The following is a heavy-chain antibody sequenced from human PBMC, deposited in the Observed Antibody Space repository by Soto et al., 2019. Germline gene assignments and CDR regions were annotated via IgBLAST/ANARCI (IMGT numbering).Heavy chain of an antibody. Sequence: PGESLKISCKGSGYSFAGYWITWVRQKPGKGLEWMGRIDPSDSQTYYSPSFRGHVTISVTKSITTVFLQWSSLRASDTAMYYCASSVLVTSTMNYFDLWGQGTLVTVSS. CDR3: ASSVLVTSTMNYFDL. CDR2: IDPSDSQT. CDR1: GYSFAGYW. J-gene: IGHJ4*02. V-gene: IGHV5-10-1*01. D-gene: IGHD2-8*02.